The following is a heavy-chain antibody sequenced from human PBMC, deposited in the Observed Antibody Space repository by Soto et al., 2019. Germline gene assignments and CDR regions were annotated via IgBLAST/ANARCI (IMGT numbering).Heavy chain of an antibody. CDR1: GSTFSRYE. CDR2: ISGSSSMI. J-gene: IGHJ5*02. D-gene: IGHD3-3*01. Sequence: GGSLRLSCAASGSTFSRYEMNWVRQAPGKGLEWVSYISGSSSMIYYADSVKGRFTISRDNAKNSLYLQMNSLRAEDKAVYYCATDFWSEYSWGQGTLVTVSS. V-gene: IGHV3-48*03. CDR3: ATDFWSEYS.